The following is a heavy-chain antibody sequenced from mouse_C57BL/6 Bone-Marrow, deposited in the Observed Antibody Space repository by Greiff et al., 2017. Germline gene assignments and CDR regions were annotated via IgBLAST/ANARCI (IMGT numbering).Heavy chain of an antibody. CDR2: FYPGSGSI. CDR3: ARHEDGGTWFAY. V-gene: IGHV1-62-2*01. CDR1: GYTFTEYT. Sequence: VKLMESGAELVKPGASVKLSCKASGYTFTEYTIHWVKQRSGQGLEWIGWFYPGSGSIKYNEKFKDKATLTADKSSSTVYMELSSLTSEDSAVYFCARHEDGGTWFAYWGQGTLVTVSA. J-gene: IGHJ3*01.